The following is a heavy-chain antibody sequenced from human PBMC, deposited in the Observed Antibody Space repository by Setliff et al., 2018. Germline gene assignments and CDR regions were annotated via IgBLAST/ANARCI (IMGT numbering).Heavy chain of an antibody. J-gene: IGHJ6*03. CDR2: IIPGLGIL. Sequence: SCKASGGTFNTYGITWVRQAPAQGLEWMGGIIPGLGILDYAQKFQDRVTITADRSTSTAYMELSSLRSEDTAVYYCASRTHPHVITGITQGGGWWYYYYMDVWGKGTTVT. V-gene: IGHV1-69*10. CDR1: GGTFNTYG. D-gene: IGHD1-7*01. CDR3: ASRTHPHVITGITQGGGWWYYYYMDV.